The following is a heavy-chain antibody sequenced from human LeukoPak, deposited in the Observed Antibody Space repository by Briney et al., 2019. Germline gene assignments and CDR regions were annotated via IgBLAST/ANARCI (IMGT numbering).Heavy chain of an antibody. CDR3: ARGGYSSSWYRFDY. CDR2: ISGSGGST. J-gene: IGHJ4*02. Sequence: GGSLRLSCAASGFTFSSYAMSWVRQAPGKGLEWVSAISGSGGSTYYADSVKGRFTISRDNSKNTLYLQMNSLRAEDTAVYYCARGGYSSSWYRFDYWGQGALVTVSS. D-gene: IGHD6-13*01. V-gene: IGHV3-23*01. CDR1: GFTFSSYA.